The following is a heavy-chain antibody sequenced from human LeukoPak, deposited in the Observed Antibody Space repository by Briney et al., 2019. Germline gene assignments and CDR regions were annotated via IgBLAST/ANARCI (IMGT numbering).Heavy chain of an antibody. J-gene: IGHJ5*02. CDR2: IHTSGTT. D-gene: IGHD3-16*01. V-gene: IGHV4-4*07. CDR3: ARGDYYAGGGGNWFDP. Sequence: PSETLSLTCTVSGRSLDTFYWSFIRQSAGTGLERLGRIHTSGTTWYNASLKSRVTLSVDASKNQFSLRLSSVTAADTAVYYCARGDYYAGGGGNWFDPWGQGTLVTVSS. CDR1: GRSLDTFY.